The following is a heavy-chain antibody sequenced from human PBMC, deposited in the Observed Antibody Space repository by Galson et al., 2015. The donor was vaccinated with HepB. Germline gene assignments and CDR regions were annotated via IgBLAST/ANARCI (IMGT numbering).Heavy chain of an antibody. D-gene: IGHD3-3*01. CDR3: ARCDFWSGYYYMDV. CDR1: GYTFTSYA. V-gene: IGHV1-3*01. CDR2: INAGNGNT. Sequence: SVKVSCKASGYTFTSYAMHWVRQAPGQRLEWMGWINAGNGNTKYSQKFQGRVTITRDTSASTAYMKLSSLRSEDTAVYYCARCDFWSGYYYMDVWGKGTTVTVSS. J-gene: IGHJ6*03.